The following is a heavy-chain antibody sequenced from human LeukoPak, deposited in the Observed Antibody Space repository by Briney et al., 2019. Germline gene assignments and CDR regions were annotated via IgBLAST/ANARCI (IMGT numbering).Heavy chain of an antibody. Sequence: SETLSLTCTVSGGSISSYYWSWIRQPPGKGLEWIGYIYYSGSTNYSPSLKSRVTISVDTSKNQFSLKLSSVTAADTAVYYCARAGLTGRYNWFDPWGQGTLVTVSS. CDR2: IYYSGST. CDR1: GGSISSYY. D-gene: IGHD1-20*01. V-gene: IGHV4-59*01. CDR3: ARAGLTGRYNWFDP. J-gene: IGHJ5*02.